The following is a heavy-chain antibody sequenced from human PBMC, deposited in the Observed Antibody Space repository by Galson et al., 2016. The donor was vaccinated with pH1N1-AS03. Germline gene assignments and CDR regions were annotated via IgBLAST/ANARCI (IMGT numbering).Heavy chain of an antibody. CDR1: GYNFRDYY. J-gene: IGHJ3*02. CDR3: ARDGGGIIDDALDT. Sequence: SVKVSCKASGYNFRDYYIHWVRQAPGQGLEWMGWITPKDDDTNYAPKFQGRVTMTRDLSTSSAYLELKRLTSDDTAVCFCARDGGGIIDDALDTWGQGVLVTVSS. V-gene: IGHV1-2*02. D-gene: IGHD2-21*01. CDR2: ITPKDDDT.